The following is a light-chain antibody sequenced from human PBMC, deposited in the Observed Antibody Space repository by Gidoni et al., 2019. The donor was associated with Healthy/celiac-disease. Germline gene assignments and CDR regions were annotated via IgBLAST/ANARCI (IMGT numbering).Light chain of an antibody. CDR3: QQYNSYPVH. Sequence: DIQMTPSPSTLSASVGDRVTITCLASQSISSWLAWYQQKPGKAPKLLIYKASSLESGVPSRFSGSGSGTEFTLTISSLQPDDFATYYCQQYNSYPVHFGQGTKLEIK. CDR2: KAS. V-gene: IGKV1-5*03. J-gene: IGKJ2*01. CDR1: QSISSW.